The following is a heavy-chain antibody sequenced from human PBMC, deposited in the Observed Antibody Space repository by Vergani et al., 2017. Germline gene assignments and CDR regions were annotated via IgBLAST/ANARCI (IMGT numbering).Heavy chain of an antibody. CDR1: GFTFSSYD. CDR2: IGTAGDT. D-gene: IGHD1-26*01. V-gene: IGHV3-13*01. CDR3: ARDRGGAIDY. J-gene: IGHJ4*02. Sequence: EVQLVESGGGLVQPGGSLRLSCAASGFTFSSYDMHWGRQAAGKGLEWVSAIGTAGDTYYPGSVKGRFTISRENAKNSVYLQMNSLRAGDTAMYYCARDRGGAIDYWGQGTLVTVSS.